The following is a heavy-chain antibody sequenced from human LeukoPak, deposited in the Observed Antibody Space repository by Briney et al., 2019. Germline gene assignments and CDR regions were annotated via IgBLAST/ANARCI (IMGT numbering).Heavy chain of an antibody. CDR2: IHRSGSP. CDR1: LDSTTSNF. CDR3: AREILGGFNPGAY. V-gene: IGHV4-4*02. Sequence: SETLSLTCTVSLDSTTSNFWSWVRQPPGKGLEWIGEIHRSGSPNYNPSLQSRVTISIDRSRNQIALGLSSVTAADTAVYYCAREILGGFNPGAYWGQGTLVTVSS. J-gene: IGHJ4*02. D-gene: IGHD1-14*01.